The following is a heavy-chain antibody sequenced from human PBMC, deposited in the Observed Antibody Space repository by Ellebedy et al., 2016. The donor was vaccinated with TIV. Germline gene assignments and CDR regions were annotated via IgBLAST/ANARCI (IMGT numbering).Heavy chain of an antibody. CDR3: ATDLLPRIAVAGTG. Sequence: ASVKVSCKASGYTFTSYGISWVRQAPGQGLEWMGWISAYNGNTNYAQKLQGRVTMTTDTSTDTAYMELSSLRSEDTAVYYCATDLLPRIAVAGTGWGQGTLVTVSS. V-gene: IGHV1-18*01. CDR1: GYTFTSYG. D-gene: IGHD6-19*01. CDR2: ISAYNGNT. J-gene: IGHJ4*02.